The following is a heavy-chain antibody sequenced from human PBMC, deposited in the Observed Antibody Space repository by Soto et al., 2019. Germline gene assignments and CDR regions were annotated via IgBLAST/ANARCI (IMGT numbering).Heavy chain of an antibody. V-gene: IGHV4-59*01. D-gene: IGHD6-25*01. Sequence: AETLSLTCTVSGGSISNYVLRWIRQPPGMGLEYVGSIYYSGSTNYNPYLKSRVTISLDTSKNQFSLRLSSVTAADTVVYYCARDAANYSHGMDVWGQGTTVTVS. CDR1: GGSISNYV. CDR3: ARDAANYSHGMDV. CDR2: IYYSGST. J-gene: IGHJ6*02.